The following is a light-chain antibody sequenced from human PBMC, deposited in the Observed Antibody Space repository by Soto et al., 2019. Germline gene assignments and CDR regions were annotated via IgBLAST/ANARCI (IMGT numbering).Light chain of an antibody. CDR1: QSVSSSY. Sequence: EIVLTQSPGTLSLSPGERATLSCRASQSVSSSYLAWYQQKPGQAPRLLIYGASSRATGIPDRFSGSGSGTAFTLSISRLETEDFAVYFCQHYGISRFTFGPGTKVDIK. CDR2: GAS. CDR3: QHYGISRFT. J-gene: IGKJ3*01. V-gene: IGKV3-20*01.